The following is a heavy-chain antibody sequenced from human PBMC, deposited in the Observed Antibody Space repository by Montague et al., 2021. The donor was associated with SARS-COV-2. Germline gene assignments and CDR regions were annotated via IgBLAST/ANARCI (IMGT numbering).Heavy chain of an antibody. CDR3: ARDTGISGAFDI. CDR2: IYYSGST. CDR1: GGSISSGGYY. Sequence: TLSLTCTVSGGSISSGGYYWSWIRQHPGKGLEWIGYIYYSGSTYYNPSLKSRATISVDTSKNQFSLKLSSVTAADTAVYYCARDTGISGAFDIWGQGTMVTVSS. D-gene: IGHD2-15*01. V-gene: IGHV4-31*03. J-gene: IGHJ3*02.